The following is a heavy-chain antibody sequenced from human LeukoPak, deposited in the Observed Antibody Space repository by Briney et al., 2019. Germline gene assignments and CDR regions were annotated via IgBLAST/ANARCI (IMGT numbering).Heavy chain of an antibody. CDR1: GFTFSSYW. J-gene: IGHJ4*02. V-gene: IGHV3-74*01. CDR2: INSDGSST. Sequence: GGSLRLSCAASGFTFSSYWMHWVRQAPGKGLVWVSRINSDGSSTSYADSVEGRFTMSRDNAKNTLYLQMNSLRAEDTAVYYCAREEYSGYDLGYWGQGTLVTVSS. CDR3: AREEYSGYDLGY. D-gene: IGHD5-12*01.